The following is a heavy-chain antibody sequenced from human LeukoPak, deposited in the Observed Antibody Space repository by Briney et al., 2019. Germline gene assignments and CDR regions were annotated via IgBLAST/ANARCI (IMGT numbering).Heavy chain of an antibody. V-gene: IGHV3-23*01. CDR2: LTGGGGSA. J-gene: IGHJ4*02. Sequence: PGGSLRLSCAASGFTFSNYAMSWVRQTPGKGLEWVSGLTGGGGSAKYADSVKGRFTISRDNSKNTSYLQMDGLRAEDTAVYYCAKPPRDTMTAAENWGQGALVTVSS. CDR1: GFTFSNYA. CDR3: AKPPRDTMTAAEN. D-gene: IGHD6-13*01.